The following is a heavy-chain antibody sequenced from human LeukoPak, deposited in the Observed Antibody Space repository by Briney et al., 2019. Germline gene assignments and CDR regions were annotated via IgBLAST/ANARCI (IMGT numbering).Heavy chain of an antibody. J-gene: IGHJ4*02. D-gene: IGHD3-3*01. CDR3: ASVLGYDFWRGYVYYFDY. CDR1: GGSISSSSYY. V-gene: IGHV4-39*07. CDR2: IYYSGST. Sequence: PSETLSLTCAVSGGSISSSSYYWGWIRQPPGKGLEWIGSIYYSGSTYYNPSLKSRVTISVDTSNNQFSLKLSSVTAADTAVYYCASVLGYDFWRGYVYYFDYWGQGTLVTVSS.